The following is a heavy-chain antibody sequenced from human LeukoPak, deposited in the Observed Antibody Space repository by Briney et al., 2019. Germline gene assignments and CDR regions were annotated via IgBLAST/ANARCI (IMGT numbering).Heavy chain of an antibody. Sequence: ASVKVSCKASGYSFSNYGITWVRQAPGQGLEWMGWMNPNSGNTGYAQKFQGRVTITRNTSISTAYMELSSLTSEDTAVYYCARTCSSTSCSDFDYWGQGTLVTVSS. J-gene: IGHJ4*02. CDR1: GYSFSNYG. V-gene: IGHV1-8*01. CDR3: ARTCSSTSCSDFDY. D-gene: IGHD2-2*01. CDR2: MNPNSGNT.